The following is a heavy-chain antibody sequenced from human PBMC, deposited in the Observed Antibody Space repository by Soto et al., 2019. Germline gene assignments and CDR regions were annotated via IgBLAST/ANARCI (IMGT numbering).Heavy chain of an antibody. V-gene: IGHV4-4*02. CDR1: GGSITSTNW. CDR2: IYHRGNI. D-gene: IGHD6-19*01. J-gene: IGHJ4*02. Sequence: QVQLQESGPGLVKPTGTLSLTCVVSGGSITSTNWWSWVRQPPGQGLEWIGEIYHRGNIDYNPSLKSRVTISVDKSKNQFSLNLRSVTAADTAVYYCARDRVAAPWYYFDNWGQGILVTVSS. CDR3: ARDRVAAPWYYFDN.